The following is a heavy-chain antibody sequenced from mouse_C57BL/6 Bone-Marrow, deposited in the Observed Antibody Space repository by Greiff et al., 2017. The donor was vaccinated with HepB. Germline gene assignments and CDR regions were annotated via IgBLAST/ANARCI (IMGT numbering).Heavy chain of an antibody. V-gene: IGHV1-61*01. CDR2: IYPSDSET. Sequence: QVQLQQPGAELVRPGSSVKLSCKASGYTFTSYWMDWVKQRPGQGLEWIGNIYPSDSETHYNQKFKDKATLTVDKSSSTAYMQLSSLTSEDSAFYYCARCCGTVYFDCWGQGTTLTVSS. CDR1: GYTFTSYW. CDR3: ARCCGTVYFDC. J-gene: IGHJ2*01. D-gene: IGHD1-1*01.